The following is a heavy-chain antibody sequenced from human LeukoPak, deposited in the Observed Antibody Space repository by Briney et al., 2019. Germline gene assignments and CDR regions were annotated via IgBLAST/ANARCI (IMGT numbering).Heavy chain of an antibody. V-gene: IGHV3-53*05. CDR1: GFTVSSNY. J-gene: IGHJ6*02. CDR3: AVLHYYAMDV. CDR2: IYSGGST. D-gene: IGHD2-8*01. Sequence: PGGSLRLSCAASGFTVSSNYMSWVRQAPGKGLEWVSVIYSGGSTYYADSVKGRFTISRDNSKNTLYLQMNSLRGEDAALYYCAVLHYYAMDVWGQGTTVTVSS.